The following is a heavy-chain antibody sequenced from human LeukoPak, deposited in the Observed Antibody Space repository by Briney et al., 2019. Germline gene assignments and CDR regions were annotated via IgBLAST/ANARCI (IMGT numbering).Heavy chain of an antibody. CDR2: IKSKTDGGTT. Sequence: GGSLRLSCAASGFTFSNAWMSWVRQAPGKGLEWVGRIKSKTDGGTTDYAAPVKGRFTISRDDSKNTLYLQMNSLKTEDTAVYYRTTGPVLLWFGEPTGWGQGTLVTVSS. CDR3: TTGPVLLWFGEPTG. D-gene: IGHD3-10*01. J-gene: IGHJ4*02. CDR1: GFTFSNAW. V-gene: IGHV3-15*01.